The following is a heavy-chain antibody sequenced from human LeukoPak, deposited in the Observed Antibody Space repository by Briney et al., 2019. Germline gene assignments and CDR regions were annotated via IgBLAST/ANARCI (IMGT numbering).Heavy chain of an antibody. D-gene: IGHD6-13*01. CDR2: IIPIFGTA. V-gene: IGHV1-69*13. CDR3: ARSGQQLGGDEYFQH. Sequence: SVKVSCKASGGTFSSYAISWVRQAPGQGLEWMGGIIPIFGTANYAQKFQGRVTITADESTSTAYMKLSSLRSEDTAVYYCARSGQQLGGDEYFQHWGQGTLVTVSS. CDR1: GGTFSSYA. J-gene: IGHJ1*01.